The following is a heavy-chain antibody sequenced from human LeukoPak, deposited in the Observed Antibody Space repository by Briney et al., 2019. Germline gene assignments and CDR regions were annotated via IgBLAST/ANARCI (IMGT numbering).Heavy chain of an antibody. J-gene: IGHJ4*02. CDR1: GFTFSSYE. Sequence: GGSLRLSCAASGFTFSSYEMNWVRQAPGKGLEWVSYISTSGSTVNYADSVKGRFTISRDNAKNSLYLQMNSLRVDDTAVYYCARVPERDYDSWSGYYVWDYWGQGTLVTVS. D-gene: IGHD3-3*01. V-gene: IGHV3-48*03. CDR2: ISTSGSTV. CDR3: ARVPERDYDSWSGYYVWDY.